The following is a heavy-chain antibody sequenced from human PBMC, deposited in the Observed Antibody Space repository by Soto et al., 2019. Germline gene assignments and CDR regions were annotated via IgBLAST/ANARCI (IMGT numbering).Heavy chain of an antibody. V-gene: IGHV1-69*13. Sequence: GASVKVSCKASGGTFSSYAISWVRQAPGQGLEWMGGIIPIFGTANYAQKFQGRVTITADESTSTAYMELSSLRSEDTAVYYCANSPWLPYWYFDLWGRGTLVTVSS. CDR1: GGTFSSYA. D-gene: IGHD3-22*01. CDR3: ANSPWLPYWYFDL. CDR2: IIPIFGTA. J-gene: IGHJ2*01.